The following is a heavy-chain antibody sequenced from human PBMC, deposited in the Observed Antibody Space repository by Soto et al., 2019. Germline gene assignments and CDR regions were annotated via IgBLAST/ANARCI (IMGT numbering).Heavy chain of an antibody. CDR1: GGTFSSYT. Sequence: QVQLVQSGAEVKKPGSSVKVSCKASGGTFSSYTISWVRQAPGQGLEWMGRIIPIVGIANYAQKFQGRVTITAEKSTSTAYMELSSLRSEDTAVYYCARSAWSVYYYYGMDVWGQGTTVTVSS. CDR2: IIPIVGIA. V-gene: IGHV1-69*02. CDR3: ARSAWSVYYYYGMDV. J-gene: IGHJ6*02.